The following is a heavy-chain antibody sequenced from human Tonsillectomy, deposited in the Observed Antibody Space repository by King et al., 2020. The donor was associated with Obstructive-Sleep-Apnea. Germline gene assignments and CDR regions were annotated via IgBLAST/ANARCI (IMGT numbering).Heavy chain of an antibody. J-gene: IGHJ4*02. CDR1: GFTFDDYA. V-gene: IGHV3-43D*03. CDR2: ISWDGGST. Sequence: QLVQSGGVVVQPGGSLRLSCAASGFTFDDYAMHWVRQAPWKGLECVSLISWDGGSTYYADSVKGRFTISRDSSKNSLYLQMNSLRAEDTALYYCARPASGTFGYFDYWGQGTLVTVSS. CDR3: ARPASGTFGYFDY. D-gene: IGHD1-26*01.